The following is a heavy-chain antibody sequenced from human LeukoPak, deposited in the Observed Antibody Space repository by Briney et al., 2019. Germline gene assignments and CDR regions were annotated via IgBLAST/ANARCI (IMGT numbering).Heavy chain of an antibody. CDR3: ARSRRGYYMDA. CDR2: MNPGSGDT. CDR1: GYPFSNYD. J-gene: IGHJ6*03. Sequence: GASVKVSCKASGYPFSNYDVNWVRQAPGQGLEWMAWMNPGSGDTGYAQKFQGRLTMSSNISMNTASMELRSLTSEDTAVYFCARSRRGYYMDAWGTGTPVTVSS. V-gene: IGHV1-8*01.